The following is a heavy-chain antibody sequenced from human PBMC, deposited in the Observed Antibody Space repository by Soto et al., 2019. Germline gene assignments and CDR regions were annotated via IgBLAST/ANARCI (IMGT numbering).Heavy chain of an antibody. J-gene: IGHJ4*02. V-gene: IGHV3-64D*08. D-gene: IGHD6-19*01. CDR3: VKERSSGWYEDPYFDY. CDR2: ISSNGGST. CDR1: GFTFSSYA. Sequence: GGSLRLSCSASGFTFSSYAMHWVRQAPGKGLEYVSAISSNGGSTYYADSVKGRFTISRDNSKNTLYLQMSSLRAEDTAVYYCVKERSSGWYEDPYFDYWGQGTLVTVSS.